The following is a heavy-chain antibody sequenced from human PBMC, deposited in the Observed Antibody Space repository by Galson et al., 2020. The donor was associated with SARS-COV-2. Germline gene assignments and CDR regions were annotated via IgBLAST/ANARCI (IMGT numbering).Heavy chain of an antibody. CDR3: ARVIAARSNYYYYYYMDV. J-gene: IGHJ6*03. CDR1: GFTVSSNY. Sequence: GGSLRLSCAASGFTVSSNYMSWVRQAPGKGLEWVSVIYSGGSTYYADSVKGRFTISRDNSKNTLYLHMNSLRAEDTAVYYCARVIAARSNYYYYYYMDVGGKGTTVTVSS. V-gene: IGHV3-66*01. D-gene: IGHD6-6*01. CDR2: IYSGGST.